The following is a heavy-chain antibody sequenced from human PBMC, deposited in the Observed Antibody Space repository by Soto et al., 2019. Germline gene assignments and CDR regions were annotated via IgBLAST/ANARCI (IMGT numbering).Heavy chain of an antibody. V-gene: IGHV4-34*01. Sequence: QVQLQQWGAGLLKPSETLSLTCAVYGGSFSGYYWSWIRQPPGKGLEWIGEINHSGSTNYNPSLKSRVTISVDTSKNQFSLKLSSVTAADTAVYYCARHITMVRGVPYFDYWGQGTLVTVSS. J-gene: IGHJ4*02. CDR3: ARHITMVRGVPYFDY. CDR2: INHSGST. CDR1: GGSFSGYY. D-gene: IGHD3-10*01.